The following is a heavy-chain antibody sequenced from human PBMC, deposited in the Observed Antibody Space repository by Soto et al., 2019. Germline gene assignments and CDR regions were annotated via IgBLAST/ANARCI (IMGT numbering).Heavy chain of an antibody. CDR3: ARGLGSYYKVAPKNWFDP. CDR1: GGSFSGYY. CDR2: INHSGST. V-gene: IGHV4-34*01. D-gene: IGHD3-10*01. Sequence: SETLSLTCAVYGGSFSGYYWSWIRQPPGKGLEWIGEINHSGSTNYNPSLKSRVTISVDTSKNQFSLKLSSVTAADTAVYYCARGLGSYYKVAPKNWFDPWGQGTLVTVSS. J-gene: IGHJ5*02.